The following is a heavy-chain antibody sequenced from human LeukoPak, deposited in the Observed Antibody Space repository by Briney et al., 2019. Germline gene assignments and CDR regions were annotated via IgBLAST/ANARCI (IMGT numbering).Heavy chain of an antibody. V-gene: IGHV4-31*03. CDR1: GGSISSGGYY. D-gene: IGHD6-13*01. CDR2: IYYSGST. CDR3: ARDRAAGIDY. J-gene: IGHJ4*02. Sequence: SETLSLTCTVSGGSISSGGYYWSWIRQHPGMGLAWIGYIYYSGSTYYNPSLKSRVTISVDTSKNQFSLKLSSVTAADTAVYYCARDRAAGIDYWGQGTLVTVSS.